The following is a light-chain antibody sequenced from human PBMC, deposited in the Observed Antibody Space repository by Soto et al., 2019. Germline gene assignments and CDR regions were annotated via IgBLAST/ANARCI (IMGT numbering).Light chain of an antibody. CDR2: AAS. CDR3: QQSYTTLYT. J-gene: IGKJ2*01. Sequence: DIRMTQSPSSLSASVGDRVTITCRASQSISSYINWYQQKPGKAPELLIYAASSLQSGVPSRFSGSGSGTDFTLTISSLQPEDFATYHCQQSYTTLYTFGQGTKLEMK. V-gene: IGKV1-39*01. CDR1: QSISSY.